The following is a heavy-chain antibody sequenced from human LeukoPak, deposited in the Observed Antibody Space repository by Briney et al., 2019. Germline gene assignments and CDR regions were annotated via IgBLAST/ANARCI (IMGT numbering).Heavy chain of an antibody. V-gene: IGHV3-23*01. D-gene: IGHD1-14*01. CDR1: GFTFSSYA. CDR3: AKGSRTPMGYYYYGMDV. J-gene: IGHJ6*02. Sequence: GGSLRLSCAASGFTFSSYAMNWVRQAPGKGLEWVSGVSRRGGDTYYADSVKGRFTISRDNSKNTLYLQMKSLRAEDTAVYYCAKGSRTPMGYYYYGMDVWGQGTTVTVSS. CDR2: VSRRGGDT.